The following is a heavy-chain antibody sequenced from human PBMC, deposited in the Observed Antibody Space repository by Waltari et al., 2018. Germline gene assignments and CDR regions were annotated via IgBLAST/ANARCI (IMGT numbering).Heavy chain of an antibody. CDR3: ARREDYYDSGGFLPL. CDR1: GGSFSGYY. J-gene: IGHJ4*02. V-gene: IGHV4-34*01. Sequence: QVQLQQWGAGLLKPSETLSLTCAVYGGSFSGYYWSWIRQPPGKGLEWLGEINHRRSTNYSPSLKSRVTISIDTSKNQFSLKLTSVTAADTAVYYCARREDYYDSGGFLPLWGQGTLVTVSS. CDR2: INHRRST. D-gene: IGHD3-22*01.